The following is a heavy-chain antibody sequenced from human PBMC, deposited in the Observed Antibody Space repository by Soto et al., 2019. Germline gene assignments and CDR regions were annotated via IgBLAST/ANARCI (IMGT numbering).Heavy chain of an antibody. CDR2: FDPEDGET. J-gene: IGHJ3*02. CDR3: ASYSAYYYDSSGSRRAFDI. D-gene: IGHD3-22*01. CDR1: GYTLTELS. Sequence: GASVKVSCKVSGYTLTELSMHWVRQAPGKGLEWMGGFDPEDGETIYAQKFQGRGTMTEDTSTDTAYMELSSLRSEDTAVYYCASYSAYYYDSSGSRRAFDIWGQGTMVTVS. V-gene: IGHV1-24*01.